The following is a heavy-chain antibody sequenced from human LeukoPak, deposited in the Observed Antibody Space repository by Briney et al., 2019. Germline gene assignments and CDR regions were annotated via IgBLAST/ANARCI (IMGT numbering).Heavy chain of an antibody. CDR1: GLTVSSYS. V-gene: IGHV3-48*02. J-gene: IGHJ4*02. CDR3: ARARASGRSGFDY. CDR2: ISSSSSTI. Sequence: GGSLRLSCVASGLTVSSYSMNWVRQVQGKGLEWVSYISSSSSTIYYADSVKGRFTISRDNAKNSLDLQMNSLRDEDTAVYYCARARASGRSGFDYWGQGTLVTVSS. D-gene: IGHD2-15*01.